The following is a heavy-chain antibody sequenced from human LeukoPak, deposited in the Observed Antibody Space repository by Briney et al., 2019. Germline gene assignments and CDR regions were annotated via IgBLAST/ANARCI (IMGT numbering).Heavy chain of an antibody. CDR1: GYTFTSYG. CDR2: ISAYNGNT. Sequence: RASVKVSCKASGYTFTSYGISWVRQAPGQGLEWMGWISAYNGNTNYAQKLQGRVTMTTDTSTSTAYMELRSLRSDDTAVYYCARDLYSSNYYYYGMDVWGQGTTVTVSS. J-gene: IGHJ6*02. CDR3: ARDLYSSNYYYYGMDV. V-gene: IGHV1-18*01. D-gene: IGHD5-18*01.